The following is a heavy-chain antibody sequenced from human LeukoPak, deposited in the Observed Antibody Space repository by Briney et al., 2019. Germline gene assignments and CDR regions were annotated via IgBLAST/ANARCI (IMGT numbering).Heavy chain of an antibody. CDR2: IIPILGVT. J-gene: IGHJ5*02. D-gene: IGHD4-17*01. Sequence: GSSVKVSCTASGGTFTYYAISWVRQAPGQGLEWMGRIIPILGVTNYAQNFQGRVTISADKSTITAYMELSSLRSEDTAVYYCAKAIPQNGHGDYKNWFDRWGQGTLVTVS. CDR1: GGTFTYYA. V-gene: IGHV1-69*04. CDR3: AKAIPQNGHGDYKNWFDR.